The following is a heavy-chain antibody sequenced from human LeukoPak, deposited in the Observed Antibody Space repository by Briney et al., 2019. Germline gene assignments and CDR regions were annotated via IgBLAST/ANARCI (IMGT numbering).Heavy chain of an antibody. CDR3: ARAGSSGWYWGRAFDI. CDR1: GYTFTGYY. Sequence: GASVKVSCKASGYTFTGYYMHWVRQAPGQGLEWVGRINPNSGGTNYAQKFQGRVTMTRDTSISTAYMELSRLRSDDTAVYYCARAGSSGWYWGRAFDISAQGTMVTVSS. CDR2: INPNSGGT. J-gene: IGHJ3*02. V-gene: IGHV1-2*06. D-gene: IGHD6-19*01.